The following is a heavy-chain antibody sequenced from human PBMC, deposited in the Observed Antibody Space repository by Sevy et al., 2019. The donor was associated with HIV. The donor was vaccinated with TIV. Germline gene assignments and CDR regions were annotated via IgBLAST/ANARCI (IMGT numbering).Heavy chain of an antibody. Sequence: GGSLRLSCAAPGFTFDDYAMHWVRQAPGKGLEWVSGISWNSGSIGYADSVKGRFTISRDNAKNSLYLQMNSLRAEDTALYYCAKATSGSIVATKTTYYYYYYGMDVWGQGTTVTVSS. V-gene: IGHV3-9*01. CDR2: ISWNSGSI. CDR1: GFTFDDYA. D-gene: IGHD5-12*01. J-gene: IGHJ6*02. CDR3: AKATSGSIVATKTTYYYYYYGMDV.